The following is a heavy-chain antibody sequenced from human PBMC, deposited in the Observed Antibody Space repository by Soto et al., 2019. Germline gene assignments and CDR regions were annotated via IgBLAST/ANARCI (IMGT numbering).Heavy chain of an antibody. CDR3: ARRPPMVRGVIMGGAFDY. D-gene: IGHD3-10*01. Sequence: ASVKVSCKVSGYTLTELSMHWVRQAPGKGLEWMGGFDPEDGETIYAQKFQGRVTMTEDTSTDTAYMELSSLRSEDTAVYYCARRPPMVRGVIMGGAFDYWGQGTLVTVSS. V-gene: IGHV1-24*01. CDR2: FDPEDGET. J-gene: IGHJ4*02. CDR1: GYTLTELS.